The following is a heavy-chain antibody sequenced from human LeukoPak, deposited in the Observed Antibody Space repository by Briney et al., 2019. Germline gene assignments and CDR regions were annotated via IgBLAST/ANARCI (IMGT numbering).Heavy chain of an antibody. CDR2: INPNTGGT. D-gene: IGHD6-13*01. Sequence: ASVKVSCKASGYTFTGYYIHWVRQAPGQGLEWMGRINPNTGGTDYAQNFQGRVNMTRDTSITTAYMELSRLTSDDTAIYYCAKVPPSITAAGNWLGPWGQGALVTVSS. J-gene: IGHJ5*02. V-gene: IGHV1-2*06. CDR1: GYTFTGYY. CDR3: AKVPPSITAAGNWLGP.